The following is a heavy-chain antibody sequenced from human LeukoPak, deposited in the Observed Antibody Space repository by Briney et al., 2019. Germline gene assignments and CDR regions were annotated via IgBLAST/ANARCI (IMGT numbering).Heavy chain of an antibody. D-gene: IGHD2-2*01. CDR2: TYYSGST. J-gene: IGHJ3*02. CDR3: ARSGPAAGRPDAFDI. Sequence: SETLSLTCAVYGGSFSGYYWGWIRQPPGKGLDCIGTTYYSGSTGYNPSLASRVTISVDTSKNQFSLRLSSVTAADTAVYYCARSGPAAGRPDAFDIWGQGTMVTVSS. CDR1: GGSFSGYY. V-gene: IGHV4-34*01.